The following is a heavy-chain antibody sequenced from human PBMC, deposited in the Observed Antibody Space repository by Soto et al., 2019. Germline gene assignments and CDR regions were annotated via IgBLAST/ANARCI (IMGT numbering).Heavy chain of an antibody. CDR1: GFTFSSYS. CDR2: ISSSSSYI. D-gene: IGHD6-13*01. CDR3: ARERPGIAAAGTGDY. J-gene: IGHJ4*02. Sequence: EVQLVASGGGLVKPGGSLRLSCAASGFTFSSYSMNWVRQAPGKGLEWVSSISSSSSYIYYADSVKGRFTISRDNAKNSLYLQMNSLRAEDTAVYYCARERPGIAAAGTGDYWGQGTLVTVSS. V-gene: IGHV3-21*01.